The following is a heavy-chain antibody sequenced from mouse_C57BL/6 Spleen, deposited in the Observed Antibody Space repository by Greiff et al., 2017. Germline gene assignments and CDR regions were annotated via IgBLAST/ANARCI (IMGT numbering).Heavy chain of an antibody. V-gene: IGHV1-80*01. D-gene: IGHD1-1*01. J-gene: IGHJ4*01. Sequence: QVQLQQSGAELVKPGASVKISCKASGYAFSSYWMNWVKQRPGKGLEWIGQIYPGDGDTNYNGKFKGKATLTADKSSSTAYMQLSSLTSEDSAVYFCARVDYYGSTLYAMDYWGQGTSVTVSS. CDR2: IYPGDGDT. CDR3: ARVDYYGSTLYAMDY. CDR1: GYAFSSYW.